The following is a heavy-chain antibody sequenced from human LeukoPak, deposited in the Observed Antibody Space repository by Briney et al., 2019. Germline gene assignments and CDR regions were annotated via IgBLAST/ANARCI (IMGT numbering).Heavy chain of an antibody. CDR2: ISYDGSNK. CDR1: GFTFSSYA. Sequence: PGGSLRLSCAASGFTFSSYAMDWVRQAPGKGLEWVAVISYDGSNKYYADSVKGRFTISRDNSKNTLYLQMNSLRAEDTAVYYCASDIVGATSSDYWGQGTLVTVSS. CDR3: ASDIVGATSSDY. V-gene: IGHV3-30*04. D-gene: IGHD1-26*01. J-gene: IGHJ4*02.